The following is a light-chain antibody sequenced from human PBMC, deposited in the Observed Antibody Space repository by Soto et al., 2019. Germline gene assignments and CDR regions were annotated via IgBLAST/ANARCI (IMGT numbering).Light chain of an antibody. J-gene: IGLJ1*01. CDR1: SSDVGRYNY. V-gene: IGLV2-14*01. CDR3: TSYGGRNTPYV. Sequence: QSALTQPASVSGSPGQSITISCTGTSSDVGRYNYVSWFQQHPGKAPKLILYDVSNRPSGVSSRFSGSKSGNTASLTISGLQAEDEADYYCTSYGGRNTPYVFGTRTKVTVL. CDR2: DVS.